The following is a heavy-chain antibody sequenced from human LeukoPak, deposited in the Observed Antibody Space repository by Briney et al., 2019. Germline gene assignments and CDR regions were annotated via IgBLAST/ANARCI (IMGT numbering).Heavy chain of an antibody. CDR2: IYHSGST. J-gene: IGHJ3*02. V-gene: IGHV4-38-2*01. Sequence: SETLSLTCAVSGYSISSGSYWGWVRQPPGKGLEWIATIYHSGSTYYNPSLQSRVTISMDTSKNQFSLMLTSVTAADTAVYYCTRAPSDRWAEDGFDIWGHGTMVTVSS. D-gene: IGHD5-24*01. CDR3: TRAPSDRWAEDGFDI. CDR1: GYSISSGSY.